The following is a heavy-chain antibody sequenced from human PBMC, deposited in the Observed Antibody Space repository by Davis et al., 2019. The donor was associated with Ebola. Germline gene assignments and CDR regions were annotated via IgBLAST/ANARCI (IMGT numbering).Heavy chain of an antibody. Sequence: GESLKISCAASGFTFSSYGMHWVRQAPSKGLEWVAVISYDGSNKYYADSVKGRFTISRDNSKNTLYLQMNSLRAEDTAVYYCAKGMYSSSTYYYGMDVWGQGTTVTVSS. CDR2: ISYDGSNK. CDR1: GFTFSSYG. CDR3: AKGMYSSSTYYYGMDV. D-gene: IGHD6-6*01. J-gene: IGHJ6*02. V-gene: IGHV3-30*18.